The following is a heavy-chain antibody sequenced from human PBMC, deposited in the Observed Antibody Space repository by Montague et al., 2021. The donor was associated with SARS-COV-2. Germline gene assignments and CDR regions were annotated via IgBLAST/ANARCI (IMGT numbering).Heavy chain of an antibody. CDR1: GGSISSSSYY. CDR2: IYYRGST. CDR3: ATQEDPSGWIPGPFDF. D-gene: IGHD6-19*01. J-gene: IGHJ4*02. Sequence: SETLSLTCTVSGGSISSSSYYWAWIRQPPGKGLEWIGSIYYRGSTYYNLSLKSRVFISVDTSKNQLSLTLTSVTAADTAVYYCATQEDPSGWIPGPFDFWGQGTLVSVSS. V-gene: IGHV4-39*01.